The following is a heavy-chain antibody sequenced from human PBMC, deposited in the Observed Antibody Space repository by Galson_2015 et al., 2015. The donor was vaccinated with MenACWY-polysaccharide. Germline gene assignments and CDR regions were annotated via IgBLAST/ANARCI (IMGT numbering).Heavy chain of an antibody. D-gene: IGHD6-13*01. CDR2: INSDGSTT. J-gene: IGHJ4*02. CDR1: GFTFSSRW. Sequence: SLRVSCAASGFTFSSRWMHWVRHAAGTGLVWVSSINSDGSTTIYADSVSGRFTISRDNAKNTLCLQMNSLRAEDTAVYYCASGGAAAGYLFDSWGQGVLVTVSS. V-gene: IGHV3-74*01. CDR3: ASGGAAAGYLFDS.